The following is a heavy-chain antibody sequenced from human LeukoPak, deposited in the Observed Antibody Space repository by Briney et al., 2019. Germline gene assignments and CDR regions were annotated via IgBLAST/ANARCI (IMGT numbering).Heavy chain of an antibody. D-gene: IGHD6-6*01. CDR1: GFTFSSYS. Sequence: GGSLRLSCAASGFTFSSYSMSWVRQAPGKGLEWVSMITDSGSRTYYADSVKGRFTISRDNSKNTLYLQMNSLRAEDTALYYCVPTSRFSFQHWGQGTLVTVSS. CDR2: ITDSGSRT. V-gene: IGHV3-23*01. CDR3: VPTSRFSFQH. J-gene: IGHJ1*01.